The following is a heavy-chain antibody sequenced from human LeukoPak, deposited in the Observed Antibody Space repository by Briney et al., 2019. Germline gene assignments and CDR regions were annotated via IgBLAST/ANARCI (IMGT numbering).Heavy chain of an antibody. CDR3: ARGDVLRNFDWFGSLDP. D-gene: IGHD3-9*01. V-gene: IGHV4-59*01. Sequence: SETLSLTCTVSGGSISSYYWSWIRQPPGKGLEWIGYIYYSGSTNYNPSLKSRITMSVDTFKNQFSLKLSSLTAADTAVYYCARGDVLRNFDWFGSLDPWGQGTLVTVSS. CDR2: IYYSGST. J-gene: IGHJ5*02. CDR1: GGSISSYY.